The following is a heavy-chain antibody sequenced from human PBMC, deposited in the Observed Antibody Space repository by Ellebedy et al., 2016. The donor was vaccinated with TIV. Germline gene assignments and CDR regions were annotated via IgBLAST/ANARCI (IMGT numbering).Heavy chain of an antibody. D-gene: IGHD1-1*01. V-gene: IGHV4-30-4*01. J-gene: IGHJ5*02. CDR3: ARGLKIGIWFDP. CDR2: IYYSGST. Sequence: MPSETLSLTCTVSGGSISSGDYYWSWIRQPPGKGLEWIGYIYYSGSTYYNPSLRSRLTISEDTSKNQFSLKVNSVTAADTAVYYCARGLKIGIWFDPWGQGTLVTVSS. CDR1: GGSISSGDYY.